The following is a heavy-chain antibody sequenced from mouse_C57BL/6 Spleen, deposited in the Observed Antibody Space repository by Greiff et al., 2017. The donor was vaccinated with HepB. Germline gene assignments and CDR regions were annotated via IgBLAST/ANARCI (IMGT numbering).Heavy chain of an antibody. Sequence: QVQLQQSGAELVRPGASVTLSCKASGYTFTDYEMHWVKQTPVHGLEWIGAIDPETGGTAYNQKFKGKAILTADKSSSTAYMELRSLTSEDSAVYYCTREGDYDDYYAMDYWGQGTSVTVYS. D-gene: IGHD2-4*01. V-gene: IGHV1-15*01. CDR3: TREGDYDDYYAMDY. J-gene: IGHJ4*01. CDR1: GYTFTDYE. CDR2: IDPETGGT.